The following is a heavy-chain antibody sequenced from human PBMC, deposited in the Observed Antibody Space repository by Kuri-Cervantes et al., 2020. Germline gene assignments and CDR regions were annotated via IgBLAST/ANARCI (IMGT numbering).Heavy chain of an antibody. CDR1: GVSISSYH. Sequence: GSLRLSCTVSGVSISSYHWSWIRQPAGRGLEWIGRIYTSGSTNYNPSLKSRVTISVDKSKNQVSLKLNSVTAADTAVYYCARALQFLEWHGAENWFDPWGQGTLVTVSS. D-gene: IGHD3-3*01. CDR2: IYTSGST. J-gene: IGHJ5*02. CDR3: ARALQFLEWHGAENWFDP. V-gene: IGHV4-4*07.